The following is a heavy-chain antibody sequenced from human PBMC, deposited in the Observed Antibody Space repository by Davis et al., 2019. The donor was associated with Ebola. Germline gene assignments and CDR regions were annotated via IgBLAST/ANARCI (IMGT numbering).Heavy chain of an antibody. D-gene: IGHD3-22*01. V-gene: IGHV4-59*08. Sequence: MPSETLSLTCTVSAASISTYYWTWIRQPPGKGLEWIGNIYHSGSTYHNPSLKSRVTISVDTSKNQFSLKLSSVTAADTAVYYCARGSPNYYYDSSGYYSRSGPLDYWGQGTLVTVSS. CDR1: AASISTYY. CDR2: IYHSGST. J-gene: IGHJ4*02. CDR3: ARGSPNYYYDSSGYYSRSGPLDY.